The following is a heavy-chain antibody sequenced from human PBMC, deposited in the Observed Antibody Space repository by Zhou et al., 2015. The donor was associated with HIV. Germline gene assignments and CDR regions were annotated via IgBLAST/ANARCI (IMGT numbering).Heavy chain of an antibody. CDR3: ARSSGNYDYAFDI. V-gene: IGHV1-69*01. CDR2: IIPFFGSA. D-gene: IGHD3-22*01. CDR1: GGTFRRHA. Sequence: QVQLVQSGAEVKKPGSSVKVSCKASGGTFRRHAISWVRKAPGQGLEWMGGIIPFFGSANYAQKFQGRVTITADESTSTAYMELTSLRSEDAAVYYCARSSGNYDYAFDIWGQGTQIIVSS. J-gene: IGHJ3*02.